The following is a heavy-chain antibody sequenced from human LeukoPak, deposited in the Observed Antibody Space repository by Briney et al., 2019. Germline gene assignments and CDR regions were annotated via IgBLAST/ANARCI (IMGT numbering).Heavy chain of an antibody. J-gene: IGHJ4*02. D-gene: IGHD5-24*01. Sequence: PGGSLRLSCAASGFTFSDYYMSWIRQAPGKGLEWVSYISSSGSTIYYADSVKGRFTISRDNAKNSLYLQMNSLRAEDTAVDYCARDEYGFGDGYNSGYYFDYWGQGTLVTVSS. CDR1: GFTFSDYY. V-gene: IGHV3-11*01. CDR3: ARDEYGFGDGYNSGYYFDY. CDR2: ISSSGSTI.